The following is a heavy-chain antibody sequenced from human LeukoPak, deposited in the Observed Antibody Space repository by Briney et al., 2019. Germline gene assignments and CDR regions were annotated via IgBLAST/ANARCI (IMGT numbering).Heavy chain of an antibody. D-gene: IGHD3-22*01. J-gene: IGHJ4*02. CDR3: ARVYDSSGFSVY. CDR2: INPNGGGT. Sequence: GASVKVSCKASGYTFTGYYMHWVRQARGQGLEWMGWINPNGGGTNYAQKFQGRVTMTRDTSISTAYMELSRLRSDDTAVYYCARVYDSSGFSVYWGQGTLVTVSS. CDR1: GYTFTGYY. V-gene: IGHV1-2*02.